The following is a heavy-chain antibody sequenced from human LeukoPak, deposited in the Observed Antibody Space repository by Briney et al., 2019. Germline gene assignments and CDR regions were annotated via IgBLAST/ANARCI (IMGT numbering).Heavy chain of an antibody. CDR2: IIPIFGTA. CDR1: GDTFSSYA. Sequence: ASVKVSCKASGDTFSSYAISWVRQAPGQGLEWMGGIIPIFGTANYAQKFQGRVTITTDESTSTAYMELRSLTSEDPAVYYCARLVVVVATTDYWGQGALVTVSS. CDR3: ARLVVVVATTDY. V-gene: IGHV1-69*05. J-gene: IGHJ4*02. D-gene: IGHD2-15*01.